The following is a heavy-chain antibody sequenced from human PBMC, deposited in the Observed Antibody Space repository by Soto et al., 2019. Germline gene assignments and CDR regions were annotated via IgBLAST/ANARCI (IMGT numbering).Heavy chain of an antibody. J-gene: IGHJ4*02. CDR3: VGSQGNYDFDY. D-gene: IGHD4-4*01. Sequence: QVQLVQSGAEVKKPGSSVKVSCKASGGTFTSYAFSWVRQAPGQGLEWMGGIIPIFHTTNYAQKFQGKVTNNADESTSTAHRGLSSLETGDSARSSWVGSQGNYDFDYWGQGTLVTVSS. CDR1: GGTFTSYA. V-gene: IGHV1-69*01. CDR2: IIPIFHTT.